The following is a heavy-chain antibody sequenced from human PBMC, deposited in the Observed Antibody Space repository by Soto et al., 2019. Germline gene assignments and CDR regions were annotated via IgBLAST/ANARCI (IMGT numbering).Heavy chain of an antibody. CDR3: ARGDFWSGYYFRGIAG. J-gene: IGHJ6*02. D-gene: IGHD3-3*01. Sequence: SETLSLTCTVSGGSISSGGYYWSWIRQHPGKGLEWIGYIYYSGSTYYNPSLKSRVTISVDTSKNQFSLKLSSVTAADTAVYYCARGDFWSGYYFRGIAGWGQRTTDTGSS. CDR2: IYYSGST. CDR1: GGSISSGGYY. V-gene: IGHV4-31*03.